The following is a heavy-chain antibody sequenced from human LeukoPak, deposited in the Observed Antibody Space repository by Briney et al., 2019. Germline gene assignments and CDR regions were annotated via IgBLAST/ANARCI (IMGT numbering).Heavy chain of an antibody. CDR2: ISSSSSYI. J-gene: IGHJ3*02. CDR1: GFTFSSYS. D-gene: IGHD3-22*01. Sequence: PGGSLRLSCAASGFTFSSYSMNWVRQAPGKGLEWVSSISSSSSYIYYADSVKGRFTISRDNAKNSLYLQMNSLRAEDTAVYYCARDRGYYYDSSGYYSDAFDIWGQGTMVTVSS. V-gene: IGHV3-21*01. CDR3: ARDRGYYYDSSGYYSDAFDI.